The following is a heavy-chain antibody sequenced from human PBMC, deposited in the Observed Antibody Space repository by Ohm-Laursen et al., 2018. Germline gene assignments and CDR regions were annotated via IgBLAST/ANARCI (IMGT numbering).Heavy chain of an antibody. CDR3: ARGAFNSWYVFDY. V-gene: IGHV4-59*07. CDR1: GGSISSSY. Sequence: SDTLSLTCTISGGSISSSYWSWIRQPPGKGLEWIGYLYDSGTTNYNPSLNSRVTISLDTSKNQFSLNLRSVTAADTAVYYCARGAFNSWYVFDYWGQGTLVTVSS. J-gene: IGHJ4*02. CDR2: LYDSGTT. D-gene: IGHD6-13*01.